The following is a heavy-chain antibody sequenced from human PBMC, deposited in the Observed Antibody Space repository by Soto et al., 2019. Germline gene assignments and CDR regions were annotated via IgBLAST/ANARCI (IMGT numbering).Heavy chain of an antibody. D-gene: IGHD2-15*01. V-gene: IGHV1-18*01. CDR2: ISAYNGNT. CDR3: ARRDIAANEFDY. Sequence: ASVKVSCKASGYTFTSYGSSWVLQAPGQGLEWMGWISAYNGNTNYAQKLQDRVTMTTDTSTSTAYMELRSLRSDDTAVYYCARRDIAANEFDYWGQGTLVTVSS. CDR1: GYTFTSYG. J-gene: IGHJ4*02.